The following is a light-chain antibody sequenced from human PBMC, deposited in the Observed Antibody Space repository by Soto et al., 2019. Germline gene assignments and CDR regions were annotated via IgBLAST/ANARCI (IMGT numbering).Light chain of an antibody. J-gene: IGLJ1*01. V-gene: IGLV2-8*01. Sequence: QSVLTQPPSASGSTGQSVTISCTGTNSDVGGYNYVSWYQQYPGEAPKLMIYEVSKRPSGVTDRFSGSKSGNTASLTVSGLQAEDEADYYCSSYAGSKTFVFGNGTKVTVL. CDR1: NSDVGGYNY. CDR3: SSYAGSKTFV. CDR2: EVS.